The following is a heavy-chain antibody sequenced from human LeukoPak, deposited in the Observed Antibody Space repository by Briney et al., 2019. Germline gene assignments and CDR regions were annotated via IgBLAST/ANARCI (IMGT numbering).Heavy chain of an antibody. Sequence: SETLSLTCTVSGGSISSYYWSWIRQPPGKGLEWIGYIYYSGSTNCNPSLKSRVTISVDTSKNQFSLKLSSVTAADTAVYYCARGPGGVPLWGRGTLVTVSS. V-gene: IGHV4-59*12. CDR2: IYYSGST. D-gene: IGHD1-26*01. J-gene: IGHJ2*01. CDR1: GGSISSYY. CDR3: ARGPGGVPL.